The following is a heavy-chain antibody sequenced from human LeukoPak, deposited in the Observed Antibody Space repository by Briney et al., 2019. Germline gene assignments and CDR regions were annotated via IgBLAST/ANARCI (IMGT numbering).Heavy chain of an antibody. CDR3: ARGKYYYDSSGPEYFQH. J-gene: IGHJ1*01. D-gene: IGHD3-22*01. CDR1: GFTFSSYA. Sequence: GGSPRLSCAGSGFTFSSYAMHWVRQAPGKGLEWAAVISHDGSNKKYADSVKGRFTISRDNSKNTLYLQMNSLRVEDTAVYYCARGKYYYDSSGPEYFQHWGQGTLVTVSS. V-gene: IGHV3-30*04. CDR2: ISHDGSNK.